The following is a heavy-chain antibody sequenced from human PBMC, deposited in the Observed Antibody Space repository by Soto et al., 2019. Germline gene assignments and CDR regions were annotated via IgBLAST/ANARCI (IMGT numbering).Heavy chain of an antibody. CDR2: ISGSGGST. J-gene: IGHJ4*02. V-gene: IGHV3-23*01. CDR3: AKDPSPIAVAQLFDY. D-gene: IGHD6-19*01. CDR1: GFTFSSYA. Sequence: GGSLTLSCAPSGFTFSSYAMSWVRQAPGKGLEWVSAISGSGGSTYYADSVKGRFTIYRDNSKNTLYLQMNSLRAEDTAVYYCAKDPSPIAVAQLFDYWGQGTLVTVSS.